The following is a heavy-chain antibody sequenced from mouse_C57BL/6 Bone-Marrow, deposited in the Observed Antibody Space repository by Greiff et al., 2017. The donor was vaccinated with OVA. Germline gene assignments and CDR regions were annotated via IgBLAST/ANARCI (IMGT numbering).Heavy chain of an antibody. CDR2: IRLKSDNYAT. J-gene: IGHJ4*01. Sequence: EVQGVESGGGLVQPGGSMKLSCVASGFTFSNYWMNWVRQSPEKGLEWVAQIRLKSDNYATHYAESVKGRFTISRDDSKSSVYLQMNNLRAEDTGIYYCTVFGIYYDYGYAMDYWGQGTSVTVSS. CDR1: GFTFSNYW. V-gene: IGHV6-3*01. CDR3: TVFGIYYDYGYAMDY. D-gene: IGHD2-4*01.